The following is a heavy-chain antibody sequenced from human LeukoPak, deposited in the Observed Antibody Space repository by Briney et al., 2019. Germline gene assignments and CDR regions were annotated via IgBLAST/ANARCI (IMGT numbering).Heavy chain of an antibody. CDR2: ISWNSGSI. CDR3: AKDTSDILTGSSAYYFDY. J-gene: IGHJ4*02. CDR1: GFTFDDYA. V-gene: IGHV3-9*01. D-gene: IGHD3-9*01. Sequence: PGGSLRLSCAASGFTFDDYAMHWVRQAPGKGLEWVSGISWNSGSIGYADSVKGRFTISRDNAKNSLYLQMNSLRAEDTASYYCAKDTSDILTGSSAYYFDYWGQGTLVTVSS.